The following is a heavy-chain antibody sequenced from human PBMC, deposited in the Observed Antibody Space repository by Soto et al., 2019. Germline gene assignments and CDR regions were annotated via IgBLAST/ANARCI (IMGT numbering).Heavy chain of an antibody. J-gene: IGHJ5*02. Sequence: ASVKVSCKASGYTFTSYYMHWVRQAPGQGLEWMGIINPSLGIASYAQKFQGRVTITTDTSTSTAYMELSSLRSEDTAVYYCAREIIEQGAGKDYDYIWGSYLLDPWRQGTLDPVSS. CDR1: GYTFTSYY. CDR2: INPSLGIA. D-gene: IGHD3-16*02. CDR3: AREIIEQGAGKDYDYIWGSYLLDP. V-gene: IGHV1-46*01.